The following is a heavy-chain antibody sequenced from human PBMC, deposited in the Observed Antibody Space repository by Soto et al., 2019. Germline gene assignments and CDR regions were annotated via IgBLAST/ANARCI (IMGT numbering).Heavy chain of an antibody. D-gene: IGHD2-8*01. V-gene: IGHV3-30-3*01. Sequence: QVQLVESGGGVVQPGRSLRLSCAASGFTFSSYAMHWVRQAPGKGLEWVAVISYDGSNKYYADSVKGRFTISRDNSKNTLYRQMNSLRAEDTAVYYCARAPLNRVYGAFDIWGQGTMVTVSS. CDR1: GFTFSSYA. CDR2: ISYDGSNK. J-gene: IGHJ3*02. CDR3: ARAPLNRVYGAFDI.